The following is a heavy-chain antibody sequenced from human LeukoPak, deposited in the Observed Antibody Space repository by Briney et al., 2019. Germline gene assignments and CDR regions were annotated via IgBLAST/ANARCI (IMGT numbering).Heavy chain of an antibody. Sequence: PGGSLRLSCAAFGFTFSSYWMSWVRQAPGKGLEWVANIKQDGSEKYYVDSVKGRFTISRDNAKNSLYLQMNSLRAEDTAVYYCAKDTAMDYWGQGTLVTVSS. CDR1: GFTFSSYW. CDR3: AKDTAMDY. CDR2: IKQDGSEK. D-gene: IGHD5-18*01. J-gene: IGHJ4*02. V-gene: IGHV3-7*04.